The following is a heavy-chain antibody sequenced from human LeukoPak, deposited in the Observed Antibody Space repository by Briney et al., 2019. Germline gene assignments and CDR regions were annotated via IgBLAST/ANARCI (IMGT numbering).Heavy chain of an antibody. CDR3: ARSRGATH. J-gene: IGHJ4*02. CDR2: IGGSSGYT. CDR1: GFTFSDYY. D-gene: IGHD3-16*01. Sequence: GGSLRLSCAASGFTFSDYYMSWIRQAPGEGLEWVSYIGGSSGYTDYAGSVKGRFTISRDNAENSLYLEMTSLRPEDTAVYHCARSRGATHWGQGTLVTASS. V-gene: IGHV3-11*03.